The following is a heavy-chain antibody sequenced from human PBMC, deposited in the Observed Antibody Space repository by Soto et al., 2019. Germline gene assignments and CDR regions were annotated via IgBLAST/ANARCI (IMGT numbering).Heavy chain of an antibody. CDR1: GGSISSGGYY. D-gene: IGHD2-2*01. CDR2: IYYSGST. V-gene: IGHV4-31*03. CDR3: ARDGCSSTSCYLPPYNWNYPYYMDV. J-gene: IGHJ6*03. Sequence: QVQLQESGPGLVKPSQTLSLTCTVSGGSISSGGYYWSWIRQHPGKGLEWIGYIYYSGSTYYNPSLKSRVTISVDTSKNQFSLKLSSVTAADTAVYYCARDGCSSTSCYLPPYNWNYPYYMDVWGKGTTVTVSS.